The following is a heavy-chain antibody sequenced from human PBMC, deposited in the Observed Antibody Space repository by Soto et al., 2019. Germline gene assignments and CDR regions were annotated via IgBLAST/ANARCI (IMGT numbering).Heavy chain of an antibody. V-gene: IGHV4-34*01. CDR2: INHSGGT. CDR1: GGSFSTYY. CDR3: ATAEVDY. J-gene: IGHJ4*02. Sequence: PSETLSLTCAVYGGSFSTYYWSWIRQPPGKGLEWIGEINHSGGTSYNPSLKSRVTISVDTSKSQFSLKLTSVTAADRAVYYCATAEVDYWGPGTLVTVSS.